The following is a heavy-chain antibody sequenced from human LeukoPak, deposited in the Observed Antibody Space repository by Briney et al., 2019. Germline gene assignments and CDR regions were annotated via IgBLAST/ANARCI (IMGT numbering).Heavy chain of an antibody. V-gene: IGHV4-31*03. J-gene: IGHJ5*02. CDR3: ARGLLRRFDP. CDR2: IYYSGST. Sequence: SQTLSLTCTVSGGSISSGGYYWSWIRQHPGKGLEWVGYIYYSGSTYYNPSLKSRVTISVDTSKNQFSLKLSSVTAADTAVYYCARGLLRRFDPWGQGTLVTVSS. D-gene: IGHD3-10*01. CDR1: GGSISSGGYY.